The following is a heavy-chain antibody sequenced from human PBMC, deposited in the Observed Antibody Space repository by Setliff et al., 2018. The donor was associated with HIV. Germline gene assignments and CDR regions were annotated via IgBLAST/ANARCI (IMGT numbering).Heavy chain of an antibody. CDR3: ARGPLYGYDRGYFDY. J-gene: IGHJ4*02. V-gene: IGHV1-69*13. CDR2: IIPIARAP. D-gene: IGHD5-12*01. CDR1: GYTFTTYG. Sequence: SVKVSCKPSGYTFTTYGLSWVRQAPGQGLEWMGGIIPIARAPNYAQKFQDRVTITADESTTTVYMEMRSLTSGDTALYYCARGPLYGYDRGYFDYWGQGTLVTVSS.